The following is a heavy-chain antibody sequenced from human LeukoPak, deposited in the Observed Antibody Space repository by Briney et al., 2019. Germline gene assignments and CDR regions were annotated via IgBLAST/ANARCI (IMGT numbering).Heavy chain of an antibody. CDR1: GMRFSGFY. CDR3: ASGGRAYNF. V-gene: IGHV3-11*01. D-gene: IGHD1-14*01. Sequence: GGSLRLSCAASGMRFSGFYMSWMRRAPGKGLEWISFISSNGNIIHYADSAKGRFTISRDNAKNSLYLHMDSLRVEDTATYYCASGGRAYNFWGPGTAVTVSS. J-gene: IGHJ4*02. CDR2: ISSNGNII.